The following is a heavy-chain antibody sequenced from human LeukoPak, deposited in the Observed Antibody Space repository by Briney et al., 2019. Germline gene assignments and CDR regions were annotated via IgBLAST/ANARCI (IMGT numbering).Heavy chain of an antibody. Sequence: ASVKVSCKASGYTFTGYYMHWVRQAPGQGLEWMGWINPNSGGTNYAQKFQGRVTMTRDTSIGTAYMELSRLRSDDTAVYYCARDQQLTGDWFDPWGQGTLVTVSS. CDR2: INPNSGGT. D-gene: IGHD6-13*01. CDR3: ARDQQLTGDWFDP. J-gene: IGHJ5*02. CDR1: GYTFTGYY. V-gene: IGHV1-2*02.